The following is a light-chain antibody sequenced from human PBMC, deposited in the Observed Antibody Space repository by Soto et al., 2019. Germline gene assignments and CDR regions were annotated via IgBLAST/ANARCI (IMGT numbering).Light chain of an antibody. Sequence: DAQMTQSPSSLSASVGDSVTITCRASQSIGTYLDCYQHNPGKAPKLLIYAASSLQSGVPSRFSGSGSGTDFTLTISSLQPEDFATYYCQESHSTFGQGTKLEIK. CDR3: QESHST. J-gene: IGKJ2*01. CDR1: QSIGTY. V-gene: IGKV1-39*01. CDR2: AAS.